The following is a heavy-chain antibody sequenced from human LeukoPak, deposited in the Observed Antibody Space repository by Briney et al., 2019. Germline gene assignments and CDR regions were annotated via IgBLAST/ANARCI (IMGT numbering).Heavy chain of an antibody. D-gene: IGHD3-10*01. Sequence: PGGSLRLSCAASGFTFSTYALNWIRQAPGKGLEWVAAITSDGSKKYYADSVKGRFTISRDNSKNTLYMQMNSLRADDTAVYFCARPSLHYFGSGSYSLDVFDSLGQGTMVTVSS. V-gene: IGHV3-30*04. CDR2: ITSDGSKK. J-gene: IGHJ3*02. CDR3: ARPSLHYFGSGSYSLDVFDS. CDR1: GFTFSTYA.